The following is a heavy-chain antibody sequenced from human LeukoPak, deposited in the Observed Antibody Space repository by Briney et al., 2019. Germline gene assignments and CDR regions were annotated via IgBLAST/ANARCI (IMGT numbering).Heavy chain of an antibody. D-gene: IGHD2-2*01. V-gene: IGHV1-3*01. CDR1: GYTFSSYT. J-gene: IGHJ4*02. CDR3: ARDASPHHYY. CDR2: INAGNGST. Sequence: ASVTVSCEASGYTFSSYTMHWMRQAPGQKVEGMGWINAGNGSTKYSQKFQGRVTITRDTSASTAYMELSSLRSEDTAVYYCARDASPHHYYWGQGTLVTVSS.